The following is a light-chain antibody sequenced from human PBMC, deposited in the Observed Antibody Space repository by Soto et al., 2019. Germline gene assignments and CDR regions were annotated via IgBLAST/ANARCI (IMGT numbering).Light chain of an antibody. CDR1: QSVSRS. CDR3: QQNAITPPWT. CDR2: AAS. Sequence: IRMTQSPSSLSASTGDRVIITCRSSQSVSRSLNWYQQKLGQAPKLLIYAASTLHSGVPSRFSGSGSGTEFTLTISSLQPEDFATYYCQQNAITPPWTFGQGTKVDI. J-gene: IGKJ1*01. V-gene: IGKV1-39*01.